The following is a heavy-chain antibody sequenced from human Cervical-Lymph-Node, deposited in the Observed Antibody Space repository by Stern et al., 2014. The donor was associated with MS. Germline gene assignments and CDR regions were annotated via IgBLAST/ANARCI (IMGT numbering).Heavy chain of an antibody. CDR1: GDTFSNYA. CDR3: ALRRSYYVF. J-gene: IGHJ4*02. V-gene: IGHV1-69*01. D-gene: IGHD4-11*01. CDR2: LIPFFGAT. Sequence: VHLVESGSEVKKPGSSVKVSCKSSGDTFSNYALSWVRQAPGQGLEWVGGLIPFFGATRYGQKFQGRVTITPEESTGIAFMELSNLTSDDTAVYYCALRRSYYVFWGQGTLISVSS.